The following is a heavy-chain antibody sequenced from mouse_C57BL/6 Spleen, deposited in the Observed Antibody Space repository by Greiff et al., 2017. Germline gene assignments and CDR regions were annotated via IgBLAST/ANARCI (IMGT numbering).Heavy chain of an antibody. CDR2: INTSTGGT. V-gene: IGHV1-42*01. CDR1: GYSFTGYY. D-gene: IGHD1-1*01. J-gene: IGHJ4*01. CDR3: AREGHYYGTSRYYAMDY. Sequence: EVQLQQSGPELVKPGASVKISCKSSGYSFTGYYMNWVKQSPEKSLEWIGEINTSTGGTIYNQKFKAKATLTVDKSSSTAFMQLKSLTSEDSAVXSCAREGHYYGTSRYYAMDYWGQGTSVTVSS.